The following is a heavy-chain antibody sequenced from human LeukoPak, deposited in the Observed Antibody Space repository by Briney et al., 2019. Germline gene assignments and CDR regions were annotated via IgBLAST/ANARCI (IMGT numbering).Heavy chain of an antibody. V-gene: IGHV5-51*01. CDR2: IYPGDSDT. CDR1: GYRFTSYW. J-gene: IGHJ4*02. Sequence: GESLQISCKGSGYRFTSYWTGWVRQMPGKGLEWMGIIYPGDSDTRYSPSFQGQVAISADKSISTAYLQWSSLKASDTAMYYCARSSDCSSTSCYFDYWGQGTLVTVSS. CDR3: ARSSDCSSTSCYFDY. D-gene: IGHD2-2*01.